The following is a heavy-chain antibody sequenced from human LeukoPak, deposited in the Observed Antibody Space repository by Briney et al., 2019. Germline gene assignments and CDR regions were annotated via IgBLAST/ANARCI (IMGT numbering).Heavy chain of an antibody. CDR3: ARSMFLLTPFDY. V-gene: IGHV4-31*03. Sequence: SQTLSLTCPVSGGSISSGGYYWSWIRQHPGTGLEWIGYIYYSGSTYYNPSLKSRVTISVDTSKNQFSLKLSSVTAADTAVYYCARSMFLLTPFDYWGQGTLVTVPS. CDR2: IYYSGST. J-gene: IGHJ4*02. CDR1: GGSISSGGYY. D-gene: IGHD3-10*02.